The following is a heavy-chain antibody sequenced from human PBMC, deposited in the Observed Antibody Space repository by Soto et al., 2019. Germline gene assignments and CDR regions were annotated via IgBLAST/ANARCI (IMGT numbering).Heavy chain of an antibody. J-gene: IGHJ6*02. V-gene: IGHV1-69*01. CDR3: VEAGIAAAAPHYSSYGMEV. D-gene: IGHD6-13*01. CDR1: GGTFSSYA. CDR2: IIPIFGTA. Sequence: QVQLVQSGAEVKKPGSSVKVSCKASGGTFSSYAISWVQQAPGQGLEWMGGIIPIFGTANYAQKFQGRVTITADESTSAAYVELSRLRSEDTAVYYCVEAGIAAAAPHYSSYGMEVWCQETTVTVSS.